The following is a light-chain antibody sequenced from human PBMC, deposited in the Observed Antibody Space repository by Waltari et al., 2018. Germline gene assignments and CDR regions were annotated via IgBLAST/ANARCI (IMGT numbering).Light chain of an antibody. J-gene: IGKJ1*01. V-gene: IGKV3-20*01. Sequence: EIVLTQSPGTVSLSPGDRATFSCWASQSVRIDLAWDQQKPGQAPRLLIYHASSRATGIPDRFSGSGSGTDFRLTISRLEPEDFAMYYCQQYVESPATFGQGTKVEIK. CDR2: HAS. CDR3: QQYVESPAT. CDR1: QSVRID.